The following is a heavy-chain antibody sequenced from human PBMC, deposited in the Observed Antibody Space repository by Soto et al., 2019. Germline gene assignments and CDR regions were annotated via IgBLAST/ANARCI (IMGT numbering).Heavy chain of an antibody. CDR1: RFTFSTYE. J-gene: IGHJ4*02. D-gene: IGHD2-2*01. CDR3: VRYCSTTLCNGVATRTFDY. CDR2: ISRSGYTV. Sequence: PGGSLRLACAASRFTFSTYEMNWVRQAPGKGLEWVSYISRSGYTVYYAGSVKGRFTISRDNTRNSLYLQMNSLRDEDTALYYCVRYCSTTLCNGVATRTFDYWGQGTLVTV. V-gene: IGHV3-48*03.